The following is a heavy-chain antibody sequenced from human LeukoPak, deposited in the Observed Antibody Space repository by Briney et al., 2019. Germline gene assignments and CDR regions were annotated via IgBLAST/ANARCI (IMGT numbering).Heavy chain of an antibody. CDR1: GYTFTGYY. V-gene: IGHV1-2*02. D-gene: IGHD3-10*01. Sequence: GASVKVSCKASGYTFTGYYMHWVRQAPGQGLEWMGWINPNGGGTKYAQKFQGRVTITRDTSISTAYMELSRLRSDDTAVYDCARDNYYNSGNWFDPWGQGTLVTVSS. J-gene: IGHJ5*02. CDR3: ARDNYYNSGNWFDP. CDR2: INPNGGGT.